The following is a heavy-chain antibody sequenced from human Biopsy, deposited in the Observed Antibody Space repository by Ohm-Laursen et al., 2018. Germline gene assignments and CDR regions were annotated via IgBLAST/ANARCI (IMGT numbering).Heavy chain of an antibody. CDR3: ARLWGGYHFHGMDV. Sequence: GTLSLTCAVYGGSFSGYYWSWIRQPPGKGLEWIGFISNSGNTNYNPSLKSRVTISADTSKNQFSLKLSSVTAADTAVYYCARLWGGYHFHGMDVWGQGTTVTVSS. V-gene: IGHV4-59*08. D-gene: IGHD7-27*01. J-gene: IGHJ6*02. CDR2: ISNSGNT. CDR1: GGSFSGYY.